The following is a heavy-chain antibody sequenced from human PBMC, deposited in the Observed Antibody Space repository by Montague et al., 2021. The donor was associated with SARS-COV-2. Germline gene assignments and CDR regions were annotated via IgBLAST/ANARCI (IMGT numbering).Heavy chain of an antibody. CDR2: IYYSGST. D-gene: IGHD3-22*01. CDR1: GGSISSSNYY. CDR3: AREGFSSGYYET. Sequence: SETLSLTCSVSGGSISSSNYYWGWIRQPPGKGLEWIGSIYYSGSTYYNPSLKSRVAISVDTSKNQFSLMLSSMTAAYTAVSYCAREGFSSGYYETWGQGTLVTVSS. V-gene: IGHV4-39*02. J-gene: IGHJ5*02.